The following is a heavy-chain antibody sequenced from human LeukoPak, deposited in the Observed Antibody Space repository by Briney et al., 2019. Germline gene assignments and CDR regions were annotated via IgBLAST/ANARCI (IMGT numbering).Heavy chain of an antibody. CDR1: GGSISSYY. CDR3: ASRSAKFFNYYMDV. V-gene: IGHV4-59*08. J-gene: IGHJ6*03. D-gene: IGHD3-3*01. CDR2: IYYSGST. Sequence: PSETLSLTCTVSGGSISSYYWSWIRQPPGKGLEWIGYIYYSGSTNYNPSLKSRVTISVDTSKNQFSLKLSSVTAADTAVYYCASRSAKFFNYYMDVWGKGTTVTVSS.